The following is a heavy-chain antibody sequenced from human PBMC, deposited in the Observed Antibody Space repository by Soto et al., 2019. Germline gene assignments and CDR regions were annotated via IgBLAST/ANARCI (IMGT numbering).Heavy chain of an antibody. V-gene: IGHV1-58*02. D-gene: IGHD1-1*01. CDR3: AADREPTDPYKWVDP. CDR2: IVVGTGNT. CDR1: GYSFVTXG. J-gene: IGHJ5*02. Sequence: ASVKVSCKTSGYSFVTXGITWVRQAPGQGLEWMGWIVVGTGNTNYAQKFQERVTITRDMSTSTTYMELDSLISEDTAVYYCAADREPTDPYKWVDPWGQGTLVTVSS.